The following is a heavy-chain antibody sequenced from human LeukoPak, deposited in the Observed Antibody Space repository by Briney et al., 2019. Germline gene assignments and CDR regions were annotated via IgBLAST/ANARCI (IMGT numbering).Heavy chain of an antibody. D-gene: IGHD4-11*01. V-gene: IGHV3-15*01. CDR3: TTVSYSNYGFDY. CDR2: IKRKTDGATT. J-gene: IGHJ4*02. Sequence: PGGSLRLSCAASGFTFSNAWMSWVRQAPGKGLDWVGRIKRKTDGATTDYGAPVKGRFTISRDDSKNTLYLQMNSLKTEDTAVYYCTTVSYSNYGFDYWGQGTLVTVSS. CDR1: GFTFSNAW.